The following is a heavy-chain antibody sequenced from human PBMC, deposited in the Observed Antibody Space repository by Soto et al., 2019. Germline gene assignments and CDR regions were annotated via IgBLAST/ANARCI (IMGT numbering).Heavy chain of an antibody. CDR1: GYTFTSYA. CDR3: ARLYYDDRSGYYPWAFDI. J-gene: IGHJ3*02. CDR2: INAGNGNT. D-gene: IGHD3-22*01. Sequence: ASVKVSCKASGYTFTSYAMHWVRQAPGQRLEWMGWINAGNGNTKYSQKFQGRVTITRDTSASTAYMELSSLRSEDTAVYYCARLYYDDRSGYYPWAFDIWGQGTMVTVSS. V-gene: IGHV1-3*01.